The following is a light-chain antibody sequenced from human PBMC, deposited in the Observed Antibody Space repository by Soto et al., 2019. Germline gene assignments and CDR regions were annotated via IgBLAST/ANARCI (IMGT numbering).Light chain of an antibody. V-gene: IGKV1-8*01. CDR1: QGISSY. CDR3: QQYYSYPHT. J-gene: IGKJ5*01. Sequence: AIRMTQSPSSLSATTGDRVTITCRASQGISSYLAWYQQKPGKAPKLLIYAASTLQSGVPSRFSGSGSGTDFTLTISCLQSEDFATYYCQQYYSYPHTFGQGTLLEI. CDR2: AAS.